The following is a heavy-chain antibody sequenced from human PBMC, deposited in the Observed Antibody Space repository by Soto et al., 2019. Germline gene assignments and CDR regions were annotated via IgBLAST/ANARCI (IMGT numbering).Heavy chain of an antibody. J-gene: IGHJ6*02. D-gene: IGHD3-10*01. Sequence: QVQLQESGPGLVKPSETLTLTCTVSGGSISTYSWNWIRQSPGKGLEWIGYIYYSGSTNYNPSLKSRVNTSVDPSKPQFSLKVRAVTAADTAVYYCARSDRASGSGSLYSYYALDVWGQGTTVRVSS. V-gene: IGHV4-59*01. CDR1: GGSISTYS. CDR2: IYYSGST. CDR3: ARSDRASGSGSLYSYYALDV.